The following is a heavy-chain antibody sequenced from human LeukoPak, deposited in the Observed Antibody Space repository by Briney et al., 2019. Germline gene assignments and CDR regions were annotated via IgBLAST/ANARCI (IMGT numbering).Heavy chain of an antibody. CDR1: GGSFSGYY. CDR3: ARLISGYYWFDP. J-gene: IGHJ5*02. CDR2: INHSGST. V-gene: IGHV4-34*01. Sequence: SETLSLTCAVYGGSFSGYYWSWIRQPPGKGLEWIGEINHSGSTNYNPSLKSRVTISVDTSKNQFSLKLSSVTAADSAVYYCARLISGYYWFDPWGQGTLVTVSS. D-gene: IGHD3-22*01.